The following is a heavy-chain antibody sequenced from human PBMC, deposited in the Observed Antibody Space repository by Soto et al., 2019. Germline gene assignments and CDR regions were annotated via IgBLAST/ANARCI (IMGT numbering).Heavy chain of an antibody. CDR2: ISPDSGKT. J-gene: IGHJ6*03. V-gene: IGHV1-8*01. D-gene: IGHD2-8*01. Sequence: ASVKASCKASGYSLTDNVITWVRHASGQGLEYVGWISPDSGKTDYAQKFQGRVTMTRDTSINTVYMELSSLRSDDTAVYYCARVYGYYYYYMDVWGKGTTVTVSS. CDR1: GYSLTDNV. CDR3: ARVYGYYYYYMDV.